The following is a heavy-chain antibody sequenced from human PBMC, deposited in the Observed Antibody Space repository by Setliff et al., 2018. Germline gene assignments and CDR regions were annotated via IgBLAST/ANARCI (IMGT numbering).Heavy chain of an antibody. V-gene: IGHV1-18*01. Sequence: ASVKVSCKASGDTFRSYGFSWVRQAPGQGLEWLGWISGYNGNTNYAQRFQGRVTTTIDTSTNTAYMELRSLRSDDTAVYYCARFSGHNYGSFDSWGQGTLVTVSS. CDR2: ISGYNGNT. CDR3: ARFSGHNYGSFDS. CDR1: GDTFRSYG. J-gene: IGHJ4*02. D-gene: IGHD5-18*01.